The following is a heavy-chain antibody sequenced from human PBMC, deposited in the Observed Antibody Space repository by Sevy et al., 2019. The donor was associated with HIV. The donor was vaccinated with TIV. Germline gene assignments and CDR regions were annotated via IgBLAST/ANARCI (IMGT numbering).Heavy chain of an antibody. CDR2: LSFGCGEI. D-gene: IGHD2-8*01. CDR3: AREGCTKPHDY. V-gene: IGHV3-23*01. CDR1: GFTFSKYS. J-gene: IGHJ4*02. Sequence: GGSLRLSCAASGFTFSKYSMSWVRQPPGKGLEWRSTLSFGCGEINYADSVKGRFTISRDNSKSSGYLQMNNLRPEDTAVYYCAREGCTKPHDYWGQGTLVTVSS.